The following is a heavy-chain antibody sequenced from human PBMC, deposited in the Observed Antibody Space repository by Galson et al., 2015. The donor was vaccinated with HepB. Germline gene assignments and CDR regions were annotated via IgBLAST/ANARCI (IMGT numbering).Heavy chain of an antibody. CDR2: ISAYNGNT. J-gene: IGHJ4*02. D-gene: IGHD3-22*01. CDR3: AREARSSGYYLYFDY. Sequence: SVKVSCKASGYTFTSYGISWVRQAPGQGLEWMGWISAYNGNTNYAQKLQGRVTMTTDTSTSTAYMELRSLRSDDTAVYYCAREARSSGYYLYFDYWGQGTLVTVSS. CDR1: GYTFTSYG. V-gene: IGHV1-18*01.